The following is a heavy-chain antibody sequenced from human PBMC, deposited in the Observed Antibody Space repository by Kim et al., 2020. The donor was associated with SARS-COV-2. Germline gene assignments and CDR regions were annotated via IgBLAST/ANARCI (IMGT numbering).Heavy chain of an antibody. CDR2: ISYEGRLK. Sequence: GGSLRLSCAASGFTVNNYAVHWVRQAPGKALEWVSAISYEGRLKYYTDPVRGRFTISRDSSKNTLYLQMNSLRVEDTATYYCASDKGILDRGRPLPGRYWGQGTLVTVSS. D-gene: IGHD1-20*01. CDR3: ASDKGILDRGRPLPGRY. CDR1: GFTVNNYA. V-gene: IGHV3-30*04. J-gene: IGHJ4*02.